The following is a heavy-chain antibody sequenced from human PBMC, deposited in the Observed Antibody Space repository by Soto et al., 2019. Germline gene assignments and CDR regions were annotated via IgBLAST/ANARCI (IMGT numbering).Heavy chain of an antibody. J-gene: IGHJ4*02. CDR2: INAGNGNT. CDR3: ASGGSDYYDSSGYKGGVDY. D-gene: IGHD3-22*01. Sequence: GASVKVSCKASGYTFTSYAMHWVRQAPGQRLEWMGWINAGNGNTKYSQKFQGRVTITRDTSASTAYMELSSLRSEDTAVYYCASGGSDYYDSSGYKGGVDYWGQGTLVTVSS. V-gene: IGHV1-3*01. CDR1: GYTFTSYA.